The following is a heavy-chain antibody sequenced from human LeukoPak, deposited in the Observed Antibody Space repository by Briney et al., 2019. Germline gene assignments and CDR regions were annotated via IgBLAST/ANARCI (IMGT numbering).Heavy chain of an antibody. CDR1: GFTFINAW. CDR2: IKAKPHGGTT. Sequence: GGSLRLSCAASGFTFINAWMAWVRQAPGKGLEWVGRIKAKPHGGTTDYAAPVKGRFTISRDDSKNTLYLQVNSLKTEDTAVYYCTTDGVGIEGATFDYWGQGILVTVSS. J-gene: IGHJ4*02. V-gene: IGHV3-15*01. CDR3: TTDGVGIEGATFDY. D-gene: IGHD1-26*01.